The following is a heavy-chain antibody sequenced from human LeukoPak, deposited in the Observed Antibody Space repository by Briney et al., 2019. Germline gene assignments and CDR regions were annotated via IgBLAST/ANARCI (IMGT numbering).Heavy chain of an antibody. V-gene: IGHV3-23*01. CDR2: ISGSGGRT. CDR3: AKDYEAYCSGGSCFLIDP. J-gene: IGHJ5*02. D-gene: IGHD2-15*01. Sequence: GGSLRLSCAASGFTFSSYAMSWVRQAPGKGLEWVSGISGSGGRTYYAASVKGRSTISRDNSNNTLYLQMIGLRAEDTAVYYCAKDYEAYCSGGSCFLIDPWGQGTLVTVSS. CDR1: GFTFSSYA.